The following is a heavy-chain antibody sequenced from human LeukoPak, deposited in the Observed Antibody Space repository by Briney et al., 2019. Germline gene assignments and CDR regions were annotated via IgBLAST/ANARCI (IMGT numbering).Heavy chain of an antibody. CDR1: GYTFTSYY. D-gene: IGHD3-3*01. V-gene: IGHV1-46*01. Sequence: ASVKVSCKASGYTFTSYYMHWVRQAPGQRLEWMGIINPSGGSTSYAQKFQGRVTMTRDTSTSTVYMELSSLRSEDTAVYYCARDLPDYDFWSGSGGYYFDYWGQGTLVTVSS. J-gene: IGHJ4*02. CDR2: INPSGGST. CDR3: ARDLPDYDFWSGSGGYYFDY.